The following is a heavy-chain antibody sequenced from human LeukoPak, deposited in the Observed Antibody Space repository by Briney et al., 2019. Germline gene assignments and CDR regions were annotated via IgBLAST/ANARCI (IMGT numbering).Heavy chain of an antibody. J-gene: IGHJ6*02. Sequence: PSETLSLTCTVSGGSISSGGYYWSWIRQHPGKGLEWIGYIYYSGSTYYNPSLKSRVTISVDTSKNQFSLKLSSVTAADTAVYYCARDVRFGELLSPNYYYYGMDVWGQGTTVTVSS. CDR1: GGSISSGGYY. CDR2: IYYSGST. CDR3: ARDVRFGELLSPNYYYYGMDV. D-gene: IGHD3-10*01. V-gene: IGHV4-31*03.